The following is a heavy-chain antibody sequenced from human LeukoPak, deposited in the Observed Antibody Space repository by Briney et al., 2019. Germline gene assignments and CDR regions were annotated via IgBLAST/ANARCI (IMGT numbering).Heavy chain of an antibody. CDR2: ISSSGSTI. V-gene: IGHV3-11*04. CDR1: GFTFSDYY. Sequence: GGSLRLSCAASGFTFSDYYMSWIRQAPGKGLEWVSYISSSGSTIYYADSVKGRFTISRDNAKNSLYLQMNSLRAEDTAVYYCARDAVTTHYYYYMDVWGKGTTVTVSS. J-gene: IGHJ6*03. D-gene: IGHD4-11*01. CDR3: ARDAVTTHYYYYMDV.